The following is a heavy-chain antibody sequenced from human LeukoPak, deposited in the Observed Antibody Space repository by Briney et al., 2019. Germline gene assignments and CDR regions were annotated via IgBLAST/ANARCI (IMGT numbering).Heavy chain of an antibody. D-gene: IGHD3-16*02. CDR1: GGSISSSSYY. J-gene: IGHJ5*02. CDR2: IYYSRST. CDR3: ARVKHYIWGSYRYVWFDP. V-gene: IGHV4-39*07. Sequence: KPSETLSLTCTVSGGSISSSSYYWGWIRQPPGKGLEWIGSIYYSRSTYYNPSLKSRVTISVDTSKNQFSLKLSSVTAADTAVYYCARVKHYIWGSYRYVWFDPWGQGTLVTVSS.